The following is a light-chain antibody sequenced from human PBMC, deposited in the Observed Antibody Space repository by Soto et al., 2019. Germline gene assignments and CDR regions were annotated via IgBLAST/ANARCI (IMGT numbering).Light chain of an antibody. J-gene: IGLJ1*01. CDR2: DVS. CDR3: SSYTSSSTYV. V-gene: IGLV2-14*01. Sequence: QSVLTQPASVSGSPGQSITISCTGTSSDVGGYNYVSWYQQHPGKDPKLMIYDVSNRPSGVSNRFSGCKSGNTASLTISGLQAEDEADYYCSSYTSSSTYVFGTGTKLTVL. CDR1: SSDVGGYNY.